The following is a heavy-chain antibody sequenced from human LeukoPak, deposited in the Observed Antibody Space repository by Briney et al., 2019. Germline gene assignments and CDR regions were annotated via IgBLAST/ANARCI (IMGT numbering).Heavy chain of an antibody. CDR2: IYHSGST. Sequence: PSETLSLTRAVSGGSISSSNWWSWVRRPPGKGLEWIGEIYHSGSTNYNPSLKSRVTISVDKSKNQFSLKLSSVTAADTAVYYCARVSMGSSWFPENWFDPWGQGTLVTVSS. CDR1: GGSISSSNW. J-gene: IGHJ5*02. V-gene: IGHV4-4*02. CDR3: ARVSMGSSWFPENWFDP. D-gene: IGHD6-13*01.